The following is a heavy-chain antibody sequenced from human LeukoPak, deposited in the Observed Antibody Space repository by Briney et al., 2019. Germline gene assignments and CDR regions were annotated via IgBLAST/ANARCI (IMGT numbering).Heavy chain of an antibody. V-gene: IGHV3-33*01. D-gene: IGHD1-26*01. CDR1: GFTFSSNG. CDR2: IWYDGSKR. Sequence: GGSLRLSCAASGFTFSSNGMHWVRQAPGKGLEWVAVIWYDGSKRYYADSVKGRFTISRDNSKNTLDLQMDSLRAEDTAVYYCARMSGSHIDYWGQGTLVTVSS. CDR3: ARMSGSHIDY. J-gene: IGHJ4*02.